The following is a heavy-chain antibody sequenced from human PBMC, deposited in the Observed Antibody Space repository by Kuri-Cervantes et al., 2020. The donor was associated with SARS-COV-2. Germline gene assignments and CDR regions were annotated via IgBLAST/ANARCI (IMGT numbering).Heavy chain of an antibody. CDR1: GVSISSYY. V-gene: IGHV4-39*01. J-gene: IGHJ6*03. CDR2: IYYSGST. D-gene: IGHD3-3*01. Sequence: SETLSLTCTVSGVSISSYYWGWIRQPPGKGLEWIGTIYYSGSTYYNPSLKSRVTISVDTSKNQFSLKLSSVTAADTAVYYCARQPPSDYDFWSGYYPLLYMDVWGKGTTVTVSS. CDR3: ARQPPSDYDFWSGYYPLLYMDV.